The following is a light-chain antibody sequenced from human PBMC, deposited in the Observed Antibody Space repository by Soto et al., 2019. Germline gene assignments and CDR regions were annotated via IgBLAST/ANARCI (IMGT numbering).Light chain of an antibody. CDR3: QQYNNWWA. CDR1: KSVNTN. CDR2: GAS. V-gene: IGKV3-15*01. J-gene: IGKJ1*01. Sequence: EIVMTQYPATLSVSPGEGATLSCRASKSVNTNLAWYQQKPGQAPRLLIYGASTRATGIPARFSGSGSVTEFTLTISSLQAEDFAVYYCQQYNNWWAFGQGTKVEIK.